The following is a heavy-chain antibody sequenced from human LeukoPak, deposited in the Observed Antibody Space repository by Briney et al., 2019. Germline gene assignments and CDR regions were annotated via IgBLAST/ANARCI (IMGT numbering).Heavy chain of an antibody. CDR2: IYYSGST. CDR3: ARGGRWLQFNY. J-gene: IGHJ4*02. CDR1: GGSISSASYY. D-gene: IGHD5-24*01. V-gene: IGHV4-39*01. Sequence: SETLSLTCSVSGGSISSASYYWGWIRQPPGKGLEWIGSIYYSGSTHFNPSLKSRVTISVDTSKNQFSLKLSSVTAADTAVYYCARGGRWLQFNYWGQGTLVTVSS.